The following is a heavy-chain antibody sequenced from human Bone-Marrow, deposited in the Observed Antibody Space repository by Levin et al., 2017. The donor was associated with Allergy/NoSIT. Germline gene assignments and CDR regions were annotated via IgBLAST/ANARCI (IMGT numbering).Heavy chain of an antibody. Sequence: LSLTCAASGFSFSSQAMSWVRQAPGKGLEWLSAISSSGDNTYHADSVRGRFTISRDNSRKTLYLQMNSLRAEDTAIYYCAKYSSSSPLYYYAMDVWGQGTTVTVSS. V-gene: IGHV3-23*01. CDR3: AKYSSSSPLYYYAMDV. CDR2: ISSSGDNT. CDR1: GFSFSSQA. J-gene: IGHJ6*02. D-gene: IGHD6-6*01.